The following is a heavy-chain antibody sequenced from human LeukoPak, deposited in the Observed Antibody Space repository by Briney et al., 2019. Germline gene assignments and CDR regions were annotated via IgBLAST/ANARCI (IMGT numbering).Heavy chain of an antibody. D-gene: IGHD2-2*01. CDR1: GFTFDDYA. J-gene: IGHJ4*02. V-gene: IGHV3-21*01. CDR3: ARVQVAVQSVFDYFDY. CDR2: TSSSSSYI. Sequence: GGSLRLSCAASGFTFDDYAMHWVRQAPGKGLEWVSSTSSSSSYIYYADSVKGRFTISRDNAKNSLYLQMNSLRAEDTAVYFCARVQVAVQSVFDYFDYWGQGTLVTVSS.